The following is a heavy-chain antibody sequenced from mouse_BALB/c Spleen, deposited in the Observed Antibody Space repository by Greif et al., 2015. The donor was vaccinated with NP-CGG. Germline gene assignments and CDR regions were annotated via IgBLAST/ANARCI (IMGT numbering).Heavy chain of an antibody. V-gene: IGHV1-69*01. J-gene: IGHJ3*01. D-gene: IGHD4-1*01. CDR3: AREGGTPAY. CDR1: GYTFTDYW. CDR2: IDTSDSYT. Sequence: QVQLQQSGAELVMPGASVKMSCKASGYTFTDYWMHWVKQRPGQGLEWIGAIDTSDSYTSYNQKFKGKATLTVDESSSTAYMQLSSLTSEDSAVYYCAREGGTPAYWGQGTLVTVSA.